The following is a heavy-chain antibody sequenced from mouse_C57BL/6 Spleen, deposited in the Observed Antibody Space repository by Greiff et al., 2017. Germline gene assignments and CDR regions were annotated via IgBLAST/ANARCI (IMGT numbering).Heavy chain of an antibody. J-gene: IGHJ4*01. Sequence: QVQLQQSGAELVRPGASVTLSCKASGYTFTDYEMHWVKQTPVHGLEWIGAIDPETGGTAYNQKFKGKAILTADKSSSTAYMELRSLTSEDSAVYYCTSYDGYYLYAMDYWGQGTSVTVSS. CDR3: TSYDGYYLYAMDY. V-gene: IGHV1-15*01. CDR2: IDPETGGT. CDR1: GYTFTDYE. D-gene: IGHD2-3*01.